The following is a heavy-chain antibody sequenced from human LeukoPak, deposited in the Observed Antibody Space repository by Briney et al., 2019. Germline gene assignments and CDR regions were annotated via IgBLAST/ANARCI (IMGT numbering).Heavy chain of an antibody. J-gene: IGHJ3*02. V-gene: IGHV3-21*01. Sequence: PGGSLRLSCAASGFTFSTYSMNWVRQAPGKGLEWVSYISSSSSYIYYADSVKGRFTISRDNAKNSLYLQMNSLRAEDTAVYSCARDRRWLGESPDAFDIWGQGTMVTVSS. D-gene: IGHD3-10*01. CDR3: ARDRRWLGESPDAFDI. CDR2: ISSSSSYI. CDR1: GFTFSTYS.